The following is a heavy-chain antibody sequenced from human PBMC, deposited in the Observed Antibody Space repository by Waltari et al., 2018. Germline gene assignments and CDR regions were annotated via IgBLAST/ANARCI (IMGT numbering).Heavy chain of an antibody. V-gene: IGHV1-69*05. CDR1: GDTFSSYA. CDR3: ARETGVVVAATPNWFDP. D-gene: IGHD2-15*01. Sequence: QVQLVQSGAEVKKPGSSVKVSCKASGDTFSSYAIRWVRQAPGQGLEWMGGIIPIFGTANDAQKFQGRVTITTDESTSTAYMELSSLRSEDTAVYYCARETGVVVAATPNWFDPWGQGTLVTVSS. CDR2: IIPIFGTA. J-gene: IGHJ5*02.